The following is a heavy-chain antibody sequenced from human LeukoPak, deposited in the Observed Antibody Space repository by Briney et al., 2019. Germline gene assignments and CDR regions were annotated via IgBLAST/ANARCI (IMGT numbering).Heavy chain of an antibody. J-gene: IGHJ4*02. V-gene: IGHV5-51*01. CDR3: ARRGEAMDPFDY. Sequence: GESLKISCKASGYSFTSYWIGWVRQLPGKGLEWMGIIYPGDSDTRYSPSFQGQVTISADKSINTAYLQWSSLKASDTAIYYCARRGEAMDPFDYWGQGTLVTVSS. CDR1: GYSFTSYW. CDR2: IYPGDSDT. D-gene: IGHD5-18*01.